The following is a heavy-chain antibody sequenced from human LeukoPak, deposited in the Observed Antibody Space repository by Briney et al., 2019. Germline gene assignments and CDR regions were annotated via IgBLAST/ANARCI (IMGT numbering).Heavy chain of an antibody. CDR2: IYYSGST. J-gene: IGHJ3*02. V-gene: IGHV4-39*07. D-gene: IGHD6-13*01. CDR1: GGSITSNNYH. Sequence: PSETLSLTCTVSGGSITSNNYHWGWIRQPPGKGLEWIGSIYYSGSTYYNPSLKSRVIISVDTSKNQFSLKLSSVTAADTAVYYCARDGTAWGSSWYGAFDIWGQGTMVTVSS. CDR3: ARDGTAWGSSWYGAFDI.